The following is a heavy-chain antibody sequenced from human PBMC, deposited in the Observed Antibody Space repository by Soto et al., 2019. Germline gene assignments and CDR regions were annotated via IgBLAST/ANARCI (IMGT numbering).Heavy chain of an antibody. CDR1: GGSISSTSHY. Sequence: KSSETLSLTCPVSGGSISSTSHYWDWIRQPPGKGLEWIGTMYHSGSTYYNPSLKSRVTISVDTSKNQFSLRLSSVTAADTAVYYCARLVAKYGSSSGWLAPWVQGTLVTVSS. CDR2: MYHSGST. J-gene: IGHJ5*02. D-gene: IGHD6-6*01. CDR3: ARLVAKYGSSSGWLAP. V-gene: IGHV4-39*01.